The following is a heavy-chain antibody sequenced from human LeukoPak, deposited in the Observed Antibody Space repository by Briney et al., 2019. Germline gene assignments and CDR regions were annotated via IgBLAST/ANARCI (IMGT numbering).Heavy chain of an antibody. Sequence: SETLSLTCTVSGGSFSSGDYSWNWIRQPAGQGLEWIGRLFSSGTTNYHPSLKSRVTISGDTSNNQFSLKLSSVTAADTAVYYCARAPDSNYYYYYYMDVWGKGTTVTVSS. J-gene: IGHJ6*03. CDR3: ARAPDSNYYYYYYMDV. V-gene: IGHV4-61*10. CDR1: GGSFSSGDYS. CDR2: LFSSGTT. D-gene: IGHD6-13*01.